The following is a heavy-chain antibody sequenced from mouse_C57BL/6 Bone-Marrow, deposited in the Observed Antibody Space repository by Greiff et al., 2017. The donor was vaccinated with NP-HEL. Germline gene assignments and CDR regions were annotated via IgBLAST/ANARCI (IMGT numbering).Heavy chain of an antibody. J-gene: IGHJ1*03. CDR3: ARYYYGSREDWYFDV. CDR1: GYSITSGYY. V-gene: IGHV3-6*01. D-gene: IGHD1-1*01. CDR2: ISYDGSN. Sequence: VQLKESGPGLVKPSQSLSLTCSVTGYSITSGYYWNWIRQFPGNQLEWMGYISYDGSNNYNPSLKNRISITRDTSKNQFFLKLNSVTTEDTATYYCARYYYGSREDWYFDVWGTGTTVTVSS.